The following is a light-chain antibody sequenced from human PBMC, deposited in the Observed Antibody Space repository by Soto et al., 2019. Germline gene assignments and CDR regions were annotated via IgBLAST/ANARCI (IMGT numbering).Light chain of an antibody. CDR2: DVS. CDR3: SSFTSTSTNYV. J-gene: IGLJ1*01. CDR1: SSDIGVYNH. V-gene: IGLV2-14*01. Sequence: QSALTQPASVSGSPGQSITISCTGTSSDIGVYNHVSWYQQHPGKAPKLMIYDVSNRPSGVSNRFSGSKSGNTASLTISGLQLEDEADYYCSSFTSTSTNYVFGNGTKDTVL.